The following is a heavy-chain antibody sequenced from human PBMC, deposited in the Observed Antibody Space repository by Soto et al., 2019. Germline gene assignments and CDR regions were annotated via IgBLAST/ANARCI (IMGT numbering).Heavy chain of an antibody. CDR3: AKDLSYGGNSRYYYYGMDV. CDR1: GFTFSSYG. D-gene: IGHD4-17*01. CDR2: IPYDGSNK. J-gene: IGHJ6*02. Sequence: PGGSLRLSCAASGFTFSSYGMHWVRQAPGKGLEWVAVIPYDGSNKYYADSVKGRFTISRDNSKNTLYLQMNSLRAEDTAVYYCAKDLSYGGNSRYYYYGMDVWGQGTTVTVSS. V-gene: IGHV3-30*18.